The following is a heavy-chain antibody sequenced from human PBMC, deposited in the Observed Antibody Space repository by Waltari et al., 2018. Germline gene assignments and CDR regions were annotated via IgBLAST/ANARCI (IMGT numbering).Heavy chain of an antibody. J-gene: IGHJ3*02. V-gene: IGHV4-38-2*02. D-gene: IGHD3-10*01. CDR3: ARDRERPYYYGSGSYYDAFDI. CDR1: GYSISSVYY. CDR2: IYHSGST. Sequence: QVQLQDSGPGLVKPSETLSLTCAVSGYSISSVYYWGGIRQPPGKGLEWIGSIYHSGSTYYNPSLKSRVTISVDTSKNQFSLKLSSVTAADTAVYYCARDRERPYYYGSGSYYDAFDIWGQGTMVTVSS.